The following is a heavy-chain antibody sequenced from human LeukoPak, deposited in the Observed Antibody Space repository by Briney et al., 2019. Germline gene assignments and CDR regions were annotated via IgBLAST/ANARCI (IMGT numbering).Heavy chain of an antibody. V-gene: IGHV3-48*01. J-gene: IGHJ4*02. CDR3: AAGYCSGGSCYSASRSGY. Sequence: GGSLRLSCAASGFTFSSYWMNWVRQAPGKGLEWVSYISSSSSTIYYADSVKGRFTISRDNAKNSLYLQMNSLRAEDTAVYYCAAGYCSGGSCYSASRSGYWGQGTLVTVSS. CDR2: ISSSSSTI. CDR1: GFTFSSYW. D-gene: IGHD2-15*01.